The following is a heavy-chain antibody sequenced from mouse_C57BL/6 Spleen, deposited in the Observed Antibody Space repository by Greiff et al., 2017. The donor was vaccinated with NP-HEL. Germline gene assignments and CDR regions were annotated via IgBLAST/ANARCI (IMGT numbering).Heavy chain of an antibody. CDR2: IYPRSGNT. D-gene: IGHD1-1*01. CDR3: ASAGFITTVVATRYFDV. CDR1: GYTFTSYG. V-gene: IGHV1-81*01. Sequence: LLESGAELARPGASVKLSCKASGYTFTSYGISWVKQRTGQGLEWIGEIYPRSGNTYYNEKFKGKATLTADKSSSTAYMELRSLTSEDSAVYFCASAGFITTVVATRYFDVWGTGTTVTVSS. J-gene: IGHJ1*03.